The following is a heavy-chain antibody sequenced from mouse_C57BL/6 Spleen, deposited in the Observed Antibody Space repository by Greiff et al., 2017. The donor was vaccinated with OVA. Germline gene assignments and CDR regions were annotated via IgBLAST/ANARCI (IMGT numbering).Heavy chain of an antibody. V-gene: IGHV7-3*01. CDR2: IRNKANGYTT. Sequence: EVQLVESGGGLVQPGGSLSLSCAASGFTFTDYYMSWVRQPPGKALEWLGFIRNKANGYTTEYSASVKGRFTISRDDSQSILYLQMNALRAEDSATYYCARGGGDFDYWGQGTTLTVSS. J-gene: IGHJ2*01. CDR3: ARGGGDFDY. CDR1: GFTFTDYY.